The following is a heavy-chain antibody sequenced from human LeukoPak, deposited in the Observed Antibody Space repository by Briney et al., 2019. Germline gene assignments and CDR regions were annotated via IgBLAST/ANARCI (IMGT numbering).Heavy chain of an antibody. V-gene: IGHV4-34*01. CDR3: ARDGGPGFDY. J-gene: IGHJ4*02. CDR1: GGSFSGYY. Sequence: SETLSLTCAVYGGSFSGYYWSWIRQPPGKGLEWIGEINHSGSTNYNPSLKSRVTISVDTSKNQFSLKLSSVTAADTAVYYCARDGGPGFDYWGQGTLVTVSS. D-gene: IGHD2-15*01. CDR2: INHSGST.